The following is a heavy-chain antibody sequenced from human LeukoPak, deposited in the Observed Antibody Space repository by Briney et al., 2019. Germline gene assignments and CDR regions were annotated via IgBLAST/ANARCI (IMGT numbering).Heavy chain of an antibody. V-gene: IGHV3-30-3*01. CDR3: ARLPDRYNLGRAFDI. CDR1: GFTFSSYA. J-gene: IGHJ3*02. D-gene: IGHD5-24*01. Sequence: GGSLRLSCAASGFTFSSYAMHWVRQAPGKGLEWVAVISYDGSNKYYADSVKGRFTISRDNSKNTLYLQMNSLRAEDTAVYYCARLPDRYNLGRAFDIWGQGTMVTVSS. CDR2: ISYDGSNK.